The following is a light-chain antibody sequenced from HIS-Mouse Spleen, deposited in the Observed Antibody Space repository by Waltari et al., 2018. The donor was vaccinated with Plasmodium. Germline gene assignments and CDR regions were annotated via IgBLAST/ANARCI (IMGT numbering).Light chain of an antibody. J-gene: IGLJ2*01. Sequence: QSALTQPPSASGSPGQSVTISCTGTSSDVGGYNYVSWYQQHPGKAPKLIIYEVSKRPSGGPDLFSGSKAGNTASLTVSGLQAEDEADYYCSSYAGSNNLVFGGGTKLTVL. CDR3: SSYAGSNNLV. V-gene: IGLV2-8*01. CDR1: SSDVGGYNY. CDR2: EVS.